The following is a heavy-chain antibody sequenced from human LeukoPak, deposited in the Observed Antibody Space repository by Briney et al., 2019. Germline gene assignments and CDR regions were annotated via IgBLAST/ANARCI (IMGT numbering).Heavy chain of an antibody. Sequence: SVKVSCKASGYTFTSYGISWVRQAPGQGLEWMGGIIPIFGTANYAQKFQGRVTITADESTSTAYMELSSLRSEDTAVYYCAREALRYFDWLPTVLDYWGQGTLVTVSS. V-gene: IGHV1-69*13. CDR2: IIPIFGTA. J-gene: IGHJ4*02. D-gene: IGHD3-9*01. CDR3: AREALRYFDWLPTVLDY. CDR1: GYTFTSYG.